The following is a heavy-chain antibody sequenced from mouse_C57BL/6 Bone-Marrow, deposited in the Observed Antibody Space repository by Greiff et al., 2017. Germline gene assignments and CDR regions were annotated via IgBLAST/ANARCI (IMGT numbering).Heavy chain of an antibody. CDR3: ARKSSYVDWYFDV. CDR1: GYTFTSYW. J-gene: IGHJ1*03. Sequence: VQLQQPGAELVKPGASVKMSCKASGYTFTSYWITWVKQRPGQGLEWIGDLYPGSGSTNYNEKFKSKDTLTVDTSSSTAYMQLSSLTSEDSAVYYCARKSSYVDWYFDVWGTGTTVTVSS. D-gene: IGHD1-1*01. CDR2: LYPGSGST. V-gene: IGHV1-55*01.